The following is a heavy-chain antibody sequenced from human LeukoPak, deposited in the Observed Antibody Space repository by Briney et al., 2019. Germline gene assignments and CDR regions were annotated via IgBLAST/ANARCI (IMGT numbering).Heavy chain of an antibody. D-gene: IGHD3-10*01. Sequence: EAALKVSCKASGYPFTSYAMHWVREAPGQRLGWVGWINAGNGKTKHSQKLPGRVTITTDTSASTAYMGLSSLRSEETGVYYCAAGFYGSGSYYNVPFDYWGQGTLVTVSS. J-gene: IGHJ4*02. CDR2: INAGNGKT. CDR1: GYPFTSYA. V-gene: IGHV1-3*01. CDR3: AAGFYGSGSYYNVPFDY.